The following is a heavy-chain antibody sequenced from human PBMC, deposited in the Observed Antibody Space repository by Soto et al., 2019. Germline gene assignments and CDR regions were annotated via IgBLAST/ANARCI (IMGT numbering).Heavy chain of an antibody. CDR1: GYTFTSYG. CDR2: ISAYNGNT. J-gene: IGHJ4*02. D-gene: IGHD3-22*01. Sequence: ASVKVSCKASGYTFTSYGISWVRQAPGQGLEWMGWISAYNGNTNYAQKLQGRVTMTTDTSTSTAYMELRSLRSDDTAVYYCAAESFYYDSSQGFVYWGQGTLVTVSS. CDR3: AAESFYYDSSQGFVY. V-gene: IGHV1-18*01.